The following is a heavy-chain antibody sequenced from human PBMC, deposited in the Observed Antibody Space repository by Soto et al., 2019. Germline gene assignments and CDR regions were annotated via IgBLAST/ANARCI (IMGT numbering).Heavy chain of an antibody. CDR3: AKSHVGMVIWPTWFFDL. CDR2: ISSNSYTI. V-gene: IGHV3-9*01. D-gene: IGHD1-26*01. CDR1: GFSFEDYS. Sequence: ELHLVESGGALVQPGQSLRLSCVASGFSFEDYSMHWIRQVPGKGLEWVSGISSNSYTIRYADSVQGRFTISRDNAKNSLYLQMSSLRPDDSALYYCAKSHVGMVIWPTWFFDLWGRGTLVTVS. J-gene: IGHJ2*01.